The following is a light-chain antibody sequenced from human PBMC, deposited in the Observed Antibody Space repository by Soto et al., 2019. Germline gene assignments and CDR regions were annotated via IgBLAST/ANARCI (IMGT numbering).Light chain of an antibody. V-gene: IGLV1-47*01. J-gene: IGLJ2*01. CDR1: SSNIGSNY. CDR3: AAWDDSLSGHEL. CDR2: RNN. Sequence: QSVLTQPPSASGTPGQRVTISCSGSSSNIGSNYVYWYRQLPGTAPKLLIYRNNQRPSGVPDRFSGSKSGTSASLAISGLRSEDEADYYCAAWDDSLSGHELFGGGTKLTVL.